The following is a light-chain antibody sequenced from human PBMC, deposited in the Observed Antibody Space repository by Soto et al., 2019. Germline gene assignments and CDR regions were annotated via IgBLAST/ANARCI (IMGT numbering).Light chain of an antibody. Sequence: QSVLTQPPSVSGAPGQRVTVPCTGNSSNLGAGYDVHWYQQLPGTAPKLVIYGTRNRPSGVPERFSGSKSGTSASLAITGLQAEDEGDYYCQAYDYSLTAAVFGGGTKLTVL. CDR1: SSNLGAGYD. V-gene: IGLV1-40*01. J-gene: IGLJ3*02. CDR2: GTR. CDR3: QAYDYSLTAAV.